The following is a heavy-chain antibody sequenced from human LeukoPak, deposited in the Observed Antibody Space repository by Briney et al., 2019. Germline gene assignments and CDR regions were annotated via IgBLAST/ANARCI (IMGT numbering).Heavy chain of an antibody. CDR2: IYHSGST. V-gene: IGHV4-30-2*01. CDR1: GGSFSGYY. D-gene: IGHD3-10*01. J-gene: IGHJ4*02. Sequence: SETLSLTCAVYGGSFSGYYWSWIRQPPGKGLEWIGYIYHSGSTYYNPSLKSRVTISVDRSKNQFSLKLSSVTAADTAVYYCASYGSGSYSFDYWGQGTLVTVSS. CDR3: ASYGSGSYSFDY.